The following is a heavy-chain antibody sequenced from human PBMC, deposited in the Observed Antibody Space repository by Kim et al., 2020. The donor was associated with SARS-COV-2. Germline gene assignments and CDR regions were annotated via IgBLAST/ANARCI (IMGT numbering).Heavy chain of an antibody. J-gene: IGHJ5*02. CDR3: ARGGGGLRFLEWLHQPFDP. CDR2: ISSSSSYI. V-gene: IGHV3-21*01. D-gene: IGHD3-3*01. Sequence: GGSLRLSCAASGFTFSSYSMNWVRQAPGKGLEWVSSISSSSSYIYYADSVKGRFTISRDNAKNSLYLQMNSLRAEDTAVYYCARGGGGLRFLEWLHQPFDPWGQGTLVTVSS. CDR1: GFTFSSYS.